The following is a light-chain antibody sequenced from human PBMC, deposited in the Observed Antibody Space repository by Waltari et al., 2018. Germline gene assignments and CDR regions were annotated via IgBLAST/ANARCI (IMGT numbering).Light chain of an antibody. J-gene: IGKJ1*01. V-gene: IGKV3-15*01. CDR1: QSVATN. CDR3: QQHLNWQT. Sequence: EIVMTQSPATLSVSPGERATLSCRASQSVATNLAWYQQKPGQPPRLLIYGASTRAPGIPARFSGSGSGTEFTLTISSLQSEDFAVYYCQQHLNWQTFGQGTKVEIK. CDR2: GAS.